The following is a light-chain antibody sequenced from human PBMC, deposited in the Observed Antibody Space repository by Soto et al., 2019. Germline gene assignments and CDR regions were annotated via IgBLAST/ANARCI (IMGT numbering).Light chain of an antibody. CDR3: CSYSDTYTYV. J-gene: IGLJ1*01. CDR1: SSDVGGYGY. V-gene: IGLV2-11*01. CDR2: GVS. Sequence: QSVLTQPRSVSESPGQSVTISCTGTSSDVGGYGYLSWYQQHPGKAPKLLIYGVSERPSGVPDRFSGSKSGSTASLTISGLQAEDEADYYCCSYSDTYTYVFGTGTKLTVL.